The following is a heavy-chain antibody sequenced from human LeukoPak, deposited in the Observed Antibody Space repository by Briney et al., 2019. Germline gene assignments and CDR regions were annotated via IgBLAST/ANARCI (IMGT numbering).Heavy chain of an antibody. D-gene: IGHD3-10*01. Sequence: TSETLSLTCTVSGDSISSGDYYWGWIRQPPGKGLEWIGSIYHSGSTYYNPSLKSRVTISVDTSKNQFSLKLSSVTAADTAVYYCARGYPMVRGNFCDYWGQGTLVTVSS. CDR2: IYHSGST. V-gene: IGHV4-38-2*02. CDR1: GDSISSGDYY. J-gene: IGHJ4*02. CDR3: ARGYPMVRGNFCDY.